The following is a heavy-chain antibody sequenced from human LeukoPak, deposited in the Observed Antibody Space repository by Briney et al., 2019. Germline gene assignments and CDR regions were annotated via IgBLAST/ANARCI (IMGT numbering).Heavy chain of an antibody. V-gene: IGHV3-7*01. D-gene: IGHD3-10*01. CDR2: INQDGTEK. CDR3: VKVAKYYYGSETYYFFEH. Sequence: GGSLRLSCAASGFTFSSYGMHWVRQAPGKGLEGVAHINQDGTEKYYVDSVKGRFTISRDNAKNSLDLQMNSLGVEDTGIYYCVKVAKYYYGSETYYFFEHWGQGTPVTASS. CDR1: GFTFSSYG. J-gene: IGHJ4*02.